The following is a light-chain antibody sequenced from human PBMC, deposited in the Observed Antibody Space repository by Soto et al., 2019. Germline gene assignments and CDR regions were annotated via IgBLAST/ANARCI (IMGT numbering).Light chain of an antibody. J-gene: IGKJ1*01. Sequence: EIVLTQSPGTLSLSPGERATLSCRASQSVSSSYLAWYQQNRGQAPRLLIHGASSRATGIPDRFSGSGSGTDFTLTISRLEPEEFAVYYCQQYGSSSWTFGQGTKVEIK. CDR1: QSVSSSY. V-gene: IGKV3-20*01. CDR2: GAS. CDR3: QQYGSSSWT.